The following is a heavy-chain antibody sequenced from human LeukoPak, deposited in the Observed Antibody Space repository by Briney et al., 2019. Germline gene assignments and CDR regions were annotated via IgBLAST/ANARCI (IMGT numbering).Heavy chain of an antibody. CDR1: GFTFSSYA. Sequence: GGSLRLSCAASGFTFSSYAMSWVRQAPGKGLEWVSAISGSGGSTYYADSVKGRFTISRDNSKNTLYLQMNSLRAEDTAVYYCANRLRGYSYDWDAFDIWGQGTMVTVSS. CDR3: ANRLRGYSYDWDAFDI. V-gene: IGHV3-23*01. J-gene: IGHJ3*02. D-gene: IGHD5-18*01. CDR2: ISGSGGST.